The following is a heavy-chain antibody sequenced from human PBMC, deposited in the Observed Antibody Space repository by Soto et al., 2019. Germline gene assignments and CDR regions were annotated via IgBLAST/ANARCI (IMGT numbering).Heavy chain of an antibody. D-gene: IGHD1-1*01. J-gene: IGHJ6*02. CDR1: EFALGDFG. CDR2: INSDGSST. CDR3: ARDYGLKDNSYYYYYGMDV. Sequence: GGSLRLSCTASEFALGDFGVSWVRQAPGKGLVWVSRINSDGSSTSYADSVKGRFTISRDNAKNTLYLQMNSLRAEDTAVYYCARDYGLKDNSYYYYYGMDVWGQGTTVTVSS. V-gene: IGHV3-74*01.